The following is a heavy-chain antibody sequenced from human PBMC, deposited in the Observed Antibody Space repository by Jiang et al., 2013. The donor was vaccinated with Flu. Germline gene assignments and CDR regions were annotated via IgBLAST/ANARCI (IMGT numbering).Heavy chain of an antibody. J-gene: IGHJ6*04. CDR2: IYYSGST. D-gene: IGHD3-3*01. Sequence: LLKPSETLSLTCTVSGGSISSYYWSWIRQPPGKGLEWIGYIYYSGSTNYNPSLKSRVTISVDTSKNQFSLKLSSVTAADTAVYYCARGHSRDDFWSGYAYYYYGMDVWGKGTTVTVSS. V-gene: IGHV4-59*01. CDR1: GGSISSYY. CDR3: ARGHSRDDFWSGYAYYYYGMDV.